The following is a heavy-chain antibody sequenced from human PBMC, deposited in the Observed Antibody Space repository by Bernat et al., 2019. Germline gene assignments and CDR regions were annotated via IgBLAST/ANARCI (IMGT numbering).Heavy chain of an antibody. V-gene: IGHV3-33*08. CDR3: ARDAAVAGTGYGDY. CDR2: IWYDGSNK. Sequence: VQLVESGGGLVQPGGSLRLSCAASGFTFSSYDMHWVRQATGKGLEWVAVIWYDGSNKYYADSVKGRFTISRDNSKNTLYLQMNSLRAEDTAVYYCARDAAVAGTGYGDYWGQGTLVTVSS. D-gene: IGHD6-19*01. J-gene: IGHJ4*02. CDR1: GFTFSSYD.